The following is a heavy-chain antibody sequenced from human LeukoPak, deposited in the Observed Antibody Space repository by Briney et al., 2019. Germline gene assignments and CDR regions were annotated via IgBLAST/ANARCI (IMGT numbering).Heavy chain of an antibody. CDR3: ARETYLAARPSDP. CDR1: GVSVSSGSYY. D-gene: IGHD6-6*01. Sequence: SETLSLTCTVSGVSVSSGSYYWSWLRQPPGKGLEWIGYIYYSGSTNYNPSLKSRVTISVDTSKNQFSLKLSSVTAADTAVYYCARETYLAARPSDPWGQGTLVTVSS. CDR2: IYYSGST. J-gene: IGHJ5*02. V-gene: IGHV4-61*01.